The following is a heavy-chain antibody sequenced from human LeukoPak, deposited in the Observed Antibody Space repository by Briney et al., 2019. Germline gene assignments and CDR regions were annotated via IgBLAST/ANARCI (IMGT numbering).Heavy chain of an antibody. D-gene: IGHD3-10*01. J-gene: IGHJ4*02. V-gene: IGHV3-30*03. Sequence: GGSLRLSCAASGFTFRNYGMHWVRQAPGKGLEWVAIISYDGSNKYYADSVKGRFTISRDNSKSTLYLQMNSLRTEDTAVYFCATLRFGSGSYYADYWGQGTLVTVSS. CDR2: ISYDGSNK. CDR3: ATLRFGSGSYYADY. CDR1: GFTFRNYG.